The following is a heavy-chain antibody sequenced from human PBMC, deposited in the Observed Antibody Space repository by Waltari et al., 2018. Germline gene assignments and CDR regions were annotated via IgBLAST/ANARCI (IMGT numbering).Heavy chain of an antibody. J-gene: IGHJ5*02. Sequence: QVQRVQSVAEVKKPGSSVKVSCKASGVTVTSYAISWVRQAPGQGLEWMGGSIPMFWIAKYAQKFQGRVEITEDESTSTAYMELSSLRSEDTAVYYCARGPHYSNAGGNLFDPWGQGTLVTVSS. CDR2: SIPMFWIA. D-gene: IGHD4-4*01. V-gene: IGHV1-69*12. CDR1: GVTVTSYA. CDR3: ARGPHYSNAGGNLFDP.